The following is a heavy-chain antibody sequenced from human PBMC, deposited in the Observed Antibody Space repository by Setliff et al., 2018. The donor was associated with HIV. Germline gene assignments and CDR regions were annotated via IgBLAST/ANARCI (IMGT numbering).Heavy chain of an antibody. J-gene: IGHJ3*02. CDR2: MSSYRTSMT. CDR1: GFTFSKYA. CDR3: ARDPDYGDFIALDI. V-gene: IGHV3-48*01. Sequence: GGSLRLSCAASGFTFSKYAMTWVRQAPGKGLEWISFMSSYRTSMTHYADSVKGRFTVSRDDAKNSLYLQMNNLRAEDTAVYFCARDPDYGDFIALDIWGQGTMVTVSS. D-gene: IGHD4-17*01.